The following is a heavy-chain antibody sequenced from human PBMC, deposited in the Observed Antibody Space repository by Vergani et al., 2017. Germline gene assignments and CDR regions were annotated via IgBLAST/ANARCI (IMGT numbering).Heavy chain of an antibody. CDR3: ARVSAYCGGDCSRDY. J-gene: IGHJ4*02. Sequence: EVQLVESGGGLVKPGGSLRLSCAASGFTFSSYSMNWVRQAPGKGLEWVSSISSSSSYIYYADSVKGRFTISRDNAKNSLYLQMNSLRAEDTAVYYWARVSAYCGGDCSRDYWGQGTLVTVSS. CDR2: ISSSSSYI. CDR1: GFTFSSYS. V-gene: IGHV3-21*01. D-gene: IGHD2-21*02.